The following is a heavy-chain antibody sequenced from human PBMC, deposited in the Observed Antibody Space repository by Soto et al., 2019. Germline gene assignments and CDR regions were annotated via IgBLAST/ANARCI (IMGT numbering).Heavy chain of an antibody. Sequence: PGGSLRLSCAASGFTFSSYGMHWVRQAPGKGLEWVAVISYDGSNKYYADSVKGRFTISRDNSKNSLYLQMNSLRAEDTAVYYCARANGDYDLVDAFDIWGQGTMVTVSS. D-gene: IGHD4-17*01. CDR1: GFTFSSYG. V-gene: IGHV3-30*03. CDR2: ISYDGSNK. J-gene: IGHJ3*02. CDR3: ARANGDYDLVDAFDI.